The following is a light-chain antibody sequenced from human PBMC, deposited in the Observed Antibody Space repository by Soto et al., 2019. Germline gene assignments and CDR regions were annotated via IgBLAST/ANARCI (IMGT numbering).Light chain of an antibody. Sequence: QSALTQPASVSGSPGQSITISCTGTSSDVGGYNYVSWYQQHPGKAPKLMIYEVSNRPSGVSNRFSGSRSVNTASLTISGLQAEDEAEYYCNSYTSSSTLVFGTGTKVTVL. V-gene: IGLV2-14*01. CDR3: NSYTSSSTLV. CDR2: EVS. CDR1: SSDVGGYNY. J-gene: IGLJ1*01.